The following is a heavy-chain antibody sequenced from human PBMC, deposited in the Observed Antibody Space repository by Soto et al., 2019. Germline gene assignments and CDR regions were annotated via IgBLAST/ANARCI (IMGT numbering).Heavy chain of an antibody. CDR2: IYYSGST. CDR3: ARTPGIAVAGTGFDY. J-gene: IGHJ4*02. V-gene: IGHV4-59*08. CDR1: GCSISSYY. Sequence: SETLSLTCTVSGCSISSYYWSWIRQPPGKGLEWIGYIYYSGSTNYNPSLKSRVTISVDTSKNQFSLKLSSVTAADTAVYYCARTPGIAVAGTGFDYWGQGTLVTVSS. D-gene: IGHD6-19*01.